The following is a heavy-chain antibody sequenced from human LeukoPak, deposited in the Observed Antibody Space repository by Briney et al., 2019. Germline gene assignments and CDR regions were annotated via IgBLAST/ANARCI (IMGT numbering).Heavy chain of an antibody. CDR1: GFTFTSYA. D-gene: IGHD3-10*01. CDR2: ISASGGST. V-gene: IGHV3-23*01. CDR3: VKGSGSGSYYKNYFDP. Sequence: GGSLRLSCAASGFTFTSYAMSWVRRAPGKGLEWVSAISASGGSTYYGDSVKGRFTISRDSSKNAMYLQMNSLRAEDPAVYYCVKGSGSGSYYKNYFDPWGQGTLVTVSS. J-gene: IGHJ5*02.